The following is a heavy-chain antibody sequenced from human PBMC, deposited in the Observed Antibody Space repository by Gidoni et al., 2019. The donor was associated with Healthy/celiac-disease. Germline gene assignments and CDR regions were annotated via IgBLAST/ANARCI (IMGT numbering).Heavy chain of an antibody. CDR3: AKAGCSSTSCYYYYYGMDV. Sequence: EVQLLESGGGLVQPGGSLRISCAASGFTVSSYAMSWVRQAPGKGLEGVSAISGSGGSTYYADSVKGRFTISRDNSKNTLYLQMNSLRAEDTAVYYCAKAGCSSTSCYYYYYGMDVWGQGTTVTVSS. CDR1: GFTVSSYA. CDR2: ISGSGGST. D-gene: IGHD2-2*01. J-gene: IGHJ6*02. V-gene: IGHV3-23*01.